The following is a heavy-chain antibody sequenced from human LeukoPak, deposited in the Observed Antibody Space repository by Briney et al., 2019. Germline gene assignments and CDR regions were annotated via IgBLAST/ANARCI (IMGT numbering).Heavy chain of an antibody. J-gene: IGHJ4*02. V-gene: IGHV3-74*01. CDR2: INSDGSST. Sequence: GESLRLSCAASGFTFSSYWMHWVRQAPGKGLVWVSRINSDGSSTSYADSVKGRFTISRDNAKNTLYLQMNSLRAEDTAVYYCARGDYYYDSSGYPDYWGQGTLVTVSS. CDR1: GFTFSSYW. D-gene: IGHD3-22*01. CDR3: ARGDYYYDSSGYPDY.